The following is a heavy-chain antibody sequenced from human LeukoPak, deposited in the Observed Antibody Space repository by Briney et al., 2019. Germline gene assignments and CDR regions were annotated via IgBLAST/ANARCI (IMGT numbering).Heavy chain of an antibody. J-gene: IGHJ4*02. Sequence: SVKVSCXASGGTFSSYAISWVRQAPGQGLEWMGRIIPIFGTANYAQKFQGRVTITTDESTSTAYMELSSLRSEDTAVYYCARDGDPNTATLDYWGQGTLVTVSS. V-gene: IGHV1-69*05. CDR2: IIPIFGTA. CDR1: GGTFSSYA. D-gene: IGHD5-18*01. CDR3: ARDGDPNTATLDY.